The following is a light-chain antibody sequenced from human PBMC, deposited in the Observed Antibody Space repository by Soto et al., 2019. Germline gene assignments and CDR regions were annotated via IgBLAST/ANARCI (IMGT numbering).Light chain of an antibody. J-gene: IGKJ4*01. V-gene: IGKV4-1*01. CDR1: QSVLHNYYNKNY. CDR2: WAS. CDR3: QQSYSSPLT. Sequence: DIVMTQSPDSLAVSLGERATINCKSSQSVLHNYYNKNYLAWYQQKPGHAPKVLINWASTRESGVPDRFSGSGSGTDFTLTISDLHAEDVAVYYCQQSYSSPLTFGGGTKVEIK.